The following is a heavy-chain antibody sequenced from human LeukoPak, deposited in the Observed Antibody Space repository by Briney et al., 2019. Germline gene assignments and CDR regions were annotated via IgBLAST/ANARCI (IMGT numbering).Heavy chain of an antibody. J-gene: IGHJ4*02. D-gene: IGHD2-15*01. CDR2: ISYDGSNK. CDR1: GFTFSSYA. V-gene: IGHV3-30-3*01. CDR3: AKGGASGGTCYTHFDY. Sequence: TGGSLRLSCAASGFTFSSYAMHWVRQAPGKGLEWVAVISYDGSNKYYADPVKGRFTISRDNSKNTLYLQMNSLRAEDTAVYYCAKGGASGGTCYTHFDYWGQGTLVTVSS.